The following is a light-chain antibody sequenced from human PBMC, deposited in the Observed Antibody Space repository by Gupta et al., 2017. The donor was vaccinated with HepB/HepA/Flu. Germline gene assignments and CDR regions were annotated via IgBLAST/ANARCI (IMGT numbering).Light chain of an antibody. J-gene: IGKJ2*04. Sequence: DIQMTQSPSILSASVGDRVTITCRASQNVSHWLAWYQQKPGKAPDLLIYQTSTLQSEVPSTFSGSGFGSEFTLTISSLQPHDFATYYCQQYSNYPCSFGQGTKLEIK. CDR1: QNVSHW. CDR2: QTS. V-gene: IGKV1-5*03. CDR3: QQYSNYPCS.